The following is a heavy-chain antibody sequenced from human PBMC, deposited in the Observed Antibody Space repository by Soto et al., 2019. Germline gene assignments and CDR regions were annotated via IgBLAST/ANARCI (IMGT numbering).Heavy chain of an antibody. CDR3: TRTKYNRACYELYFDS. Sequence: ASVKVSCKALENTFGDFFIHWVRQAPGQGLEWMGWFNPKTGTTNYNQKFQGRVTLTRDTSIDTAYMDLSSLRNDDTAMFFCTRTKYNRACYELYFDSWGQGTLVTVSS. V-gene: IGHV1-2*02. J-gene: IGHJ4*02. CDR2: FNPKTGTT. D-gene: IGHD2-21*02. CDR1: ENTFGDFF.